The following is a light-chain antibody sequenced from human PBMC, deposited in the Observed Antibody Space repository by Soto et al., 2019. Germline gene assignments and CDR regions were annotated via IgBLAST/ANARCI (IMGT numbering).Light chain of an antibody. CDR2: AAS. V-gene: IGKV1-5*01. CDR1: QTISSW. J-gene: IGKJ4*01. CDR3: LQHNSYPLT. Sequence: DIQMTQSPSTLAGSVGDRVTITCGASQTISSWLAWYQQKPGKAPKRLIYAASSLQSGVPSRFSGSGSGTELTITISSLQPEDFETYYCLQHNSYPLTFGGGTKVDNK.